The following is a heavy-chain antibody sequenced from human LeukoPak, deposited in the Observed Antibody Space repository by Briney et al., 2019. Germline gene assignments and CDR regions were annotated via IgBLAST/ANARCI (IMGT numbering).Heavy chain of an antibody. J-gene: IGHJ2*01. CDR2: IIPIFGTA. D-gene: IGHD3-22*01. Sequence: SVKVSCKASGGTFSSCGISWVRQAPGQGLEWMGRIIPIFGTANYAQKFQGRVTITTDESTSTAYMELSSLRSEDTAVYYCARDSSGYYEYYWYFDLWGRGTLVTVSS. V-gene: IGHV1-69*05. CDR1: GGTFSSCG. CDR3: ARDSSGYYEYYWYFDL.